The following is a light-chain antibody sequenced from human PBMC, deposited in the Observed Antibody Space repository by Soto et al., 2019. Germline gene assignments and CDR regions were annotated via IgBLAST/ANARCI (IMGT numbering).Light chain of an antibody. CDR1: QSVSNN. Sequence: EIVMTQSPATLSVSPGERATLSCRASQSVSNNLAWYQQKPGQAPRLLIYGASTRATGIPARFSGSGSGTEFPITISSLQSEDFAIFYCQQYNYWPETFGHGTKVDLK. CDR3: QQYNYWPET. CDR2: GAS. V-gene: IGKV3-15*01. J-gene: IGKJ3*01.